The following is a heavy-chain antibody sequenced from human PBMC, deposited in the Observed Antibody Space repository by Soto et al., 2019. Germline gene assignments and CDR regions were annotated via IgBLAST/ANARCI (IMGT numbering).Heavy chain of an antibody. CDR1: GFTFSSYG. CDR3: ARRVVPAAMPENWFDP. D-gene: IGHD2-2*01. J-gene: IGHJ5*02. Sequence: GGSLRLSCAASGFTFSSYGMHWVRQAPGKGLEWVANIKQDGSEKYYVDSVKGRFTISRDNAKNSLYLQMNSLRAEDTAVYYCARRVVPAAMPENWFDPWGQGTLVTVSS. CDR2: IKQDGSEK. V-gene: IGHV3-7*01.